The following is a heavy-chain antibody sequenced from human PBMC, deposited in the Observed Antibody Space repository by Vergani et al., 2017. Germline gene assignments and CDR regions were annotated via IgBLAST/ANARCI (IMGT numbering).Heavy chain of an antibody. CDR2: IYYSGRT. J-gene: IGHJ4*02. CDR1: GGSISSSSYY. V-gene: IGHV4-39*07. D-gene: IGHD5-24*01. CDR3: ARTRDGYNAFWDY. Sequence: QLQLQESGSGLVKPSETLSLTCTVSGGSISSSSYYWGWIRQPPGKGVEWIGSIYYSGRTYYNPTLKSGVTISVDTSKNQFSLKLSSVTAADTAVYYCARTRDGYNAFWDYWGQGSLVTVSS.